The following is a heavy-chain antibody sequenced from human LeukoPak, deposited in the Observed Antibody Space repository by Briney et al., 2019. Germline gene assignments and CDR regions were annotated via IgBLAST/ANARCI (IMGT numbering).Heavy chain of an antibody. CDR3: ARAGYSYGTYYFDY. CDR2: ISAYNGNT. D-gene: IGHD5-18*01. J-gene: IGHJ4*02. Sequence: ASVKVSCKASGYTFTSYGISWVRQAPGQGLEWMGWISAYNGNTNYAQKLQGRVTMTTDTSTSTAYIELRSLRSDDTAVYYCARAGYSYGTYYFDYWGQGTLVTVSS. CDR1: GYTFTSYG. V-gene: IGHV1-18*01.